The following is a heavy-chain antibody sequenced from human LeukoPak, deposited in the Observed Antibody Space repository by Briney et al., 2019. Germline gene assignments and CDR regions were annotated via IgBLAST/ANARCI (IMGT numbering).Heavy chain of an antibody. D-gene: IGHD3-22*01. J-gene: IGHJ4*02. Sequence: PGRSLRLSCAASEFTFSYSGMHWVRQAPGKGLQWVAVILNDGSRTYYADSVKGRFTISRDTSKNTLYLQMNSLRAEDTAVYFCAKDFDSSGSSYWGQGTLVTVSS. CDR3: AKDFDSSGSSY. V-gene: IGHV3-30*18. CDR2: ILNDGSRT. CDR1: EFTFSYSG.